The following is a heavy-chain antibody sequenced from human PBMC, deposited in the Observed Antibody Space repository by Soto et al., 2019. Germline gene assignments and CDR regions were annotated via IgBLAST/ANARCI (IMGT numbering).Heavy chain of an antibody. CDR1: GFTFSNYA. D-gene: IGHD4-17*01. CDR2: ISFDGSNK. CDR3: ASQTTVTTVRYYYYGMDV. J-gene: IGHJ6*02. Sequence: QVQLVESGGGVVQPGRSLRLSCAASGFTFSNYAIHWVRQAPGKGLEWVALISFDGSNKYYADSVKGRFTISRDNSKNTLYLQMNSLRAEDTAVYYCASQTTVTTVRYYYYGMDVWGQGTTVTVSS. V-gene: IGHV3-30-3*01.